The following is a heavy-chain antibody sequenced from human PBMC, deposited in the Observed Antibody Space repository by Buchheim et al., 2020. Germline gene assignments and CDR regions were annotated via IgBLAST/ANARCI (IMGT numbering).Heavy chain of an antibody. CDR1: GGSINSSPYY. J-gene: IGHJ4*02. CDR3: ARVSEYTTGYGGFDY. D-gene: IGHD4-23*01. Sequence: QVQLQESGPGLVKPSQTLSLTCTVSGGSINSSPYYWSWIRQHPGKGLEWIGYIFYRGSTTYNPSLKSRITISLDTAENQFSLRLSSVTAADTAVYHCARVSEYTTGYGGFDYWGQGTL. V-gene: IGHV4-31*03. CDR2: IFYRGST.